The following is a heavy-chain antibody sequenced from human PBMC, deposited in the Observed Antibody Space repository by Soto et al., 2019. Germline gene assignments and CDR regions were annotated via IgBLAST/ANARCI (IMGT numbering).Heavy chain of an antibody. D-gene: IGHD4-17*01. J-gene: IGHJ4*02. Sequence: GGSLRLSCAASGFTFSSYAMSWVRQAPGKGLEWVSAISGSGGSTYYAAAVKGRFTISRDKSKNTLYLQMNSLSAEDTAVYYCAKHLDYGDPPFDYWGQGTLVTVSS. V-gene: IGHV3-23*01. CDR3: AKHLDYGDPPFDY. CDR1: GFTFSSYA. CDR2: ISGSGGST.